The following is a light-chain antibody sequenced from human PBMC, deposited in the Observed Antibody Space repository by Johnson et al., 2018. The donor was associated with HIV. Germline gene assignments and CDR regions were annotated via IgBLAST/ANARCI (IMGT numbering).Light chain of an antibody. CDR3: GTWDSSLSAHV. CDR1: SSNIGNNY. Sequence: QSVLTQPPSVSAAPGQKVTISCSGSSSNIGNNYVSWYQQLPGTAPKLLIYENNKRPSGIPDRFSGSKSGTSATLGITGLQTGDEADYYCGTWDSSLSAHVSGTGT. CDR2: ENN. J-gene: IGLJ1*01. V-gene: IGLV1-51*02.